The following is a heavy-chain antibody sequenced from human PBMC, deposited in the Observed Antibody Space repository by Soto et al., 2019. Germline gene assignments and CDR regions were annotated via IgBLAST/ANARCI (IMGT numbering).Heavy chain of an antibody. CDR2: MNPNSGNT. V-gene: IGHV1-8*01. J-gene: IGHJ4*02. CDR3: ARDYGSGGSCSRFDY. Sequence: AASVEVSCKASGYTFTSYDINWVRQATGQGLEWMGWMNPNSGNTGYAQKLQGRVTMTRNTSISTAYMELSSLRSEDTAVYYCARDYGSGGSCSRFDYWEKGNVVTVAS. CDR1: GYTFTSYD. D-gene: IGHD2-15*01.